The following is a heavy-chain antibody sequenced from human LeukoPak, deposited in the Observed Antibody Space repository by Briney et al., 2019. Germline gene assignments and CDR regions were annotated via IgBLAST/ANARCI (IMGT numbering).Heavy chain of an antibody. D-gene: IGHD6-6*01. CDR3: AKDQGKYSSSSFDY. J-gene: IGHJ4*02. V-gene: IGHV3-30*02. CDR1: GFTFSSYG. CDR2: IWYGGSNK. Sequence: GGSLRLSCAASGFTFSSYGMHWVRQAPGKGLEWVAVIWYGGSNKYYADSVKGRFTISRDNSKNTLYLQMNSLRAEDTAVYYCAKDQGKYSSSSFDYWGQGTLVTVSS.